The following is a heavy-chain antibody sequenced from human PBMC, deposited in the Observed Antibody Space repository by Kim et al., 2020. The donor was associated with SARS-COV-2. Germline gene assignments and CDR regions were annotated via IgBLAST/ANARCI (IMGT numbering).Heavy chain of an antibody. Sequence: ASVKVSCKASGYTFNKYGVNWVRQAPGQGLEWMGWISTYNGNTKYGQKFQGRVTMTTDTSTTTDYMELRSLTSDDTAVYYCARDHLERLTFFGVAPDYFDPWGQGTLVTVSS. V-gene: IGHV1-18*01. CDR2: ISTYNGNT. CDR1: GYTFNKYG. J-gene: IGHJ5*02. CDR3: ARDHLERLTFFGVAPDYFDP. D-gene: IGHD3-3*01.